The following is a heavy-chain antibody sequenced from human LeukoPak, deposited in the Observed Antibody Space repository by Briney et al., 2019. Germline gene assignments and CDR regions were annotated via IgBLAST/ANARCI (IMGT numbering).Heavy chain of an antibody. CDR2: ISAYNGNT. CDR3: ARMERYYDILTGAMDV. J-gene: IGHJ6*04. CDR1: GYTFNSYG. Sequence: ASVKVSCKVFGYTFNSYGISWVRQAPGQGLERMGWISAYNGNTDYAQKLQGRVTVTTDTSTSTAYMELRSLRSDDTAVYYCARMERYYDILTGAMDVWGRGTTVTVSS. V-gene: IGHV1-18*04. D-gene: IGHD3-9*01.